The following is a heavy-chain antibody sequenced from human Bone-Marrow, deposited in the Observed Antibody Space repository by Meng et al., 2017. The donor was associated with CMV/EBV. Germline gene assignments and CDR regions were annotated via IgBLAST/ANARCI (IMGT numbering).Heavy chain of an antibody. CDR2: ISYSGDT. D-gene: IGHD6-13*01. J-gene: IGHJ6*02. V-gene: IGHV4-59*01. CDR1: GGSISSYY. Sequence: SETLSLTCTVSGGSISSYYWSWIRQPPGKGLEWIGYISYSGDTNYNPSLKSRVTISVDTSKNKFSLKLSSVTAADTAFYYCARFDMDVEGYYGMDVWGQGTTVTVSS. CDR3: ARFDMDVEGYYGMDV.